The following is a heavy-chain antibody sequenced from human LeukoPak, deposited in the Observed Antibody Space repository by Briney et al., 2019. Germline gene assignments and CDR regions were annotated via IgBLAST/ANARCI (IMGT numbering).Heavy chain of an antibody. CDR3: AKALRTPDLAFFDY. CDR2: ISGSGGST. D-gene: IGHD4-17*01. V-gene: IGHV3-23*01. CDR1: GFTFSDYY. Sequence: GGSLRLSCAASGFTFSDYYMSWIRQAPGKGLEWVSAISGSGGSTYYADSVKGRFTISRDNSKNTLYLQMNSLRAEDTAVYYCAKALRTPDLAFFDYWGQGTLVTVSS. J-gene: IGHJ4*02.